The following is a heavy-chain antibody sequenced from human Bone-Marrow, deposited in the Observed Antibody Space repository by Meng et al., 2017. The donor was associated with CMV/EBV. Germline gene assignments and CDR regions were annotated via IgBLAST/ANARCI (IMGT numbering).Heavy chain of an antibody. Sequence: QVQLVQSGAEVKKPGASVKVSCTTSGFTFSDYYIHWVRQAPGQGLEWMGWVNSNNDATNYARKFQGRVSMTRDTSISTAHMELSRLMSDDTAVYYCVRSSGWSLFDYWGQGTLVTVFS. CDR2: VNSNNDAT. V-gene: IGHV1-2*02. D-gene: IGHD6-19*01. J-gene: IGHJ4*02. CDR1: GFTFSDYY. CDR3: VRSSGWSLFDY.